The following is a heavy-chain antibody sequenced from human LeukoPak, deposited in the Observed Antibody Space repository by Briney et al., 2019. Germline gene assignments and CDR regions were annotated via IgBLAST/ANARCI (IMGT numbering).Heavy chain of an antibody. CDR2: INHSGSK. CDR1: GGSFSGYY. Sequence: SETLSLTCAVYGGSFSGYYWSWVRQPPGKGLEWVAEINHSGSKNYNPSLKSGVTISVDTTKNQIALKLSSVTAADTAVYYCARGVSSGWYARRAYYFDYWGQGTLVTVSS. D-gene: IGHD6-19*01. J-gene: IGHJ4*02. V-gene: IGHV4-34*01. CDR3: ARGVSSGWYARRAYYFDY.